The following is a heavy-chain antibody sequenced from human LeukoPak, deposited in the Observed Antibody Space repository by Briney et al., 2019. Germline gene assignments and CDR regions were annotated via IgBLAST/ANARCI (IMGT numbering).Heavy chain of an antibody. D-gene: IGHD3-3*01. CDR3: AKSLEFQLSFFDS. J-gene: IGHJ4*02. CDR2: ISYSGRST. CDR1: GFTFTGYG. V-gene: IGHV3-23*01. Sequence: GGSLRLSCAASGFTFTGYGMSWVRQAPGKGLEWLSTISYSGRSTYYADSVKGRFTISRDNSMDTLYLQMNSLRAEDTAVYYCAKSLEFQLSFFDSWGQGTLVTVSS.